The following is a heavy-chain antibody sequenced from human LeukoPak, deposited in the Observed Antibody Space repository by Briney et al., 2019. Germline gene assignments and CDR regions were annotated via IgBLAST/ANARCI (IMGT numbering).Heavy chain of an antibody. D-gene: IGHD2-15*01. CDR2: ISGSGGST. V-gene: IGHV3-23*01. CDR3: ARVLSDCGGGSCYSTNYYYGMDV. J-gene: IGHJ6*02. CDR1: GFTFSSYA. Sequence: GGSLRLSCAASGFTFSSYAMSWVRQAPGKGLEWVSAISGSGGSTYYADSVKGRFTISRDNSKNTLYLQMNSLRAEDTAVYYCARVLSDCGGGSCYSTNYYYGMDVWGQGTTVTVSS.